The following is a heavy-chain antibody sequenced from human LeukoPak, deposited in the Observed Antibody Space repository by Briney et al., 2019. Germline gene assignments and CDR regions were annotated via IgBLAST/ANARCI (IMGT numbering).Heavy chain of an antibody. D-gene: IGHD6-6*01. CDR3: ARVQRVRAAREDY. J-gene: IGHJ4*02. CDR1: GGSISSSSYY. Sequence: PSETLSLTCTVSGGSISSSSYYWGWIRQPPGKGLEWIGSIYYSGSTYYNPSLKSRVTISVDTSKKQFSLKLSSVTAADTAVYYCARVQRVRAAREDYWGQGTLVTVSS. V-gene: IGHV4-39*07. CDR2: IYYSGST.